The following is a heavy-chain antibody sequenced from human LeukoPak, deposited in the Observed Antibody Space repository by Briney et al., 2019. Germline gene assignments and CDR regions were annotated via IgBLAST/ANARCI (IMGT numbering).Heavy chain of an antibody. CDR1: GGTFSSYA. CDR2: IIPIFGTA. Sequence: GASVKVSCKASGGTFSSYAISWVRQAPGQGLEWKGGIIPIFGTANYAQKFQGRVTITADESTSTAYMELSSLRSEDTAVYYCAREGSGSYYRDYYYYGVDVWGQGTTVTVSS. V-gene: IGHV1-69*13. D-gene: IGHD3-10*01. J-gene: IGHJ6*02. CDR3: AREGSGSYYRDYYYYGVDV.